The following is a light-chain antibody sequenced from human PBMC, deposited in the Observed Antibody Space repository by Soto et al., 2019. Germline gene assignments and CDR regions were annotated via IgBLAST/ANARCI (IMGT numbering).Light chain of an antibody. CDR3: QQYNSFPPA. V-gene: IGKV1-5*03. J-gene: IGKJ1*01. CDR1: QSVNTW. CDR2: KAS. Sequence: DIQMTQSPSTLSASVGDRITITCRASQSVNTWLAWYQQKLGKARKLLIYKASNLEGGVPLRFSGSGSATDITLTIGRLQHDDFATYYYQQYNSFPPAFGQGTKVEI.